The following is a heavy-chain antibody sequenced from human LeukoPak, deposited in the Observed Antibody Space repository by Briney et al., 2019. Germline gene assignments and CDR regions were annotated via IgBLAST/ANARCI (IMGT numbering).Heavy chain of an antibody. J-gene: IGHJ4*02. CDR3: AKDSRWSLAYYDSSGYLY. D-gene: IGHD3-22*01. CDR1: GFTFSSYA. CDR2: ISGSGGST. Sequence: PGGSLRLSCAASGFTFSSYAMSWVRQAPGKGLEWVSAISGSGGSTYYADSVKGRFTISRDNSKNTLYLQMNSLRAEDTAVYYCAKDSRWSLAYYDSSGYLYWGQGAPVTVSS. V-gene: IGHV3-23*01.